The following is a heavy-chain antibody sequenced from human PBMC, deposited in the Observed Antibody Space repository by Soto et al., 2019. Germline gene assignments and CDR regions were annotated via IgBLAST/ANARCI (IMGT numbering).Heavy chain of an antibody. CDR1: GFSFSTYG. V-gene: IGHV3-33*01. CDR2: IWYDGTHE. J-gene: IGHJ4*02. CDR3: ARVRSGYYPTLGY. Sequence: QVHLVESGGGVVQPVMSLRLSCTASGFSFSTYGMHWVRQAPGKGLEWVAVIWYDGTHEYYADSVKGRFTISRDNSKNTLYLQMNSLRAEDTAVYYCARVRSGYYPTLGYWGQGTLVTVSS. D-gene: IGHD3-22*01.